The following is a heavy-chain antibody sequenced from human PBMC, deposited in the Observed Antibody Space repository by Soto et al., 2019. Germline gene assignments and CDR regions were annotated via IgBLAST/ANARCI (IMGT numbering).Heavy chain of an antibody. CDR1: GGSITSNY. CDR3: ARRYGSAIDY. J-gene: IGHJ4*02. Sequence: SETLSLTCNISGGSITSNYWGWIRQPPGKGLEWIGYIYYSGSTNYNPSLKSRVTISVDTSKNQFSLKLSSVTAADTAVYYCARRYGSAIDYWGQGTLVTVSS. V-gene: IGHV4-59*08. D-gene: IGHD1-26*01. CDR2: IYYSGST.